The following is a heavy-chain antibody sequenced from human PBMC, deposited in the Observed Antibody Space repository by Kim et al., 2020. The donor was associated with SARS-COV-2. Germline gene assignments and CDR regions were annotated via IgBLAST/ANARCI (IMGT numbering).Heavy chain of an antibody. J-gene: IGHJ4*02. Sequence: STICNAYSVKGRFTISRNNAKNSLYLQMNSLWAEDTAVDYCTREVTGADYWGQGTLVTVSS. D-gene: IGHD4-4*01. CDR2: STI. V-gene: IGHV3-11*04. CDR3: TREVTGADY.